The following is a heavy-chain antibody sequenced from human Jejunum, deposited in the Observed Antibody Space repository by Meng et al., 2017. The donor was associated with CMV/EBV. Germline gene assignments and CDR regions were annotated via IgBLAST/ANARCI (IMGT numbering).Heavy chain of an antibody. CDR1: GFNFNIYR. CDR3: ARELDNDGSWHFDD. D-gene: IGHD5-24*01. Sequence: GFNFNIYRINWVRQAPGGGLEWVSYISSTGRTIYHAKSVKGRVAVSRDNDMKSVFLQMNNLRVEDTAVYYCARELDNDGSWHFDDWGQGTLVTVSS. CDR2: ISSTGRTI. V-gene: IGHV3-48*03. J-gene: IGHJ4*02.